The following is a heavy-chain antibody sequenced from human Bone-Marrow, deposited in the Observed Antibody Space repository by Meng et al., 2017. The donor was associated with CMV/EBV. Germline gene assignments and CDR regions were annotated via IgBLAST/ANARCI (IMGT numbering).Heavy chain of an antibody. CDR2: INWNGGST. J-gene: IGHJ6*01. V-gene: IGHV3-20*04. CDR3: ARDLYVGGGMDV. CDR1: GFTFDDYG. D-gene: IGHD3-16*01. Sequence: GESLKISCAASGFTFDDYGMSWVRQAPGKGLEWVSGINWNGGSTGYADSVKGRFTISRDNAKNSLYLQMNSLRAEDTAVYYCARDLYVGGGMDVWGQGTTVTVSS.